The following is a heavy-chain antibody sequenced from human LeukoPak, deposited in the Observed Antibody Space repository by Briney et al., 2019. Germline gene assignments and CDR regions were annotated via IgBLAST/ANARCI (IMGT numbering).Heavy chain of an antibody. J-gene: IGHJ4*02. Sequence: GASVKVSCKASGYTFTSYGISWVRQAPGQGLEWMGWISAYNGNTNYAQKLQGRVTMTTDTSTSTAYMELRSLRSDDTAVYYCAREVHYDSSGYYDFDYWGQGTLVTVSS. CDR3: AREVHYDSSGYYDFDY. CDR1: GYTFTSYG. D-gene: IGHD3-22*01. CDR2: ISAYNGNT. V-gene: IGHV1-18*01.